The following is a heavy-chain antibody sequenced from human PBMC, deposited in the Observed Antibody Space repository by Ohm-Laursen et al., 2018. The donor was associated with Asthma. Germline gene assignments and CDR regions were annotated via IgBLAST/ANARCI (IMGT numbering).Heavy chain of an antibody. D-gene: IGHD2-15*01. J-gene: IGHJ4*02. CDR1: GFTFSNFA. CDR3: AKDSSEVVAADEY. CDR2: IIGSGATT. V-gene: IGHV3-23*01. Sequence: SLRLSCSASGFTFSNFAMSWVRQAPGKGLEWVSAIIGSGATTYFADSVKGRFTISRDNSKNTLYLQMSSLRAEDTAVYYCAKDSSEVVAADEYWGQGTLVTVSS.